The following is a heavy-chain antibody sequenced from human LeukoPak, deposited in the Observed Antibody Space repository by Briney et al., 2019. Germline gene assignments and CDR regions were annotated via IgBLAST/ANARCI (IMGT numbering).Heavy chain of an antibody. D-gene: IGHD6-13*01. Sequence: GGSLRLSCAASGFTFDDYAMHWVRQAPGKGLEWGSGISWNSGSIGYADSVKGRFTISRDNAKNSLYLQMNSLRAEDMALYYCAKASSSWAFDYWGQGTLVTVSS. CDR3: AKASSSWAFDY. J-gene: IGHJ4*02. CDR1: GFTFDDYA. CDR2: ISWNSGSI. V-gene: IGHV3-9*03.